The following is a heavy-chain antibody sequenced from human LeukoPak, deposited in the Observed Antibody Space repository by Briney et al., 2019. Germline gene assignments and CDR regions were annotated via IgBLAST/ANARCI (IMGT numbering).Heavy chain of an antibody. CDR1: GGTFSSYA. CDR2: IIPIFGTA. J-gene: IGHJ4*02. Sequence: ASVKVSCKASGGTFSSYAISWVRQAPGQGLEWMGGIIPIFGTANYAQEFQGRVTITTDESTSTAYMELSSLRSEDTAVYYCGFTVGVVSAALDYWGQGTLVTVSS. D-gene: IGHD2-2*01. V-gene: IGHV1-69*05. CDR3: GFTVGVVSAALDY.